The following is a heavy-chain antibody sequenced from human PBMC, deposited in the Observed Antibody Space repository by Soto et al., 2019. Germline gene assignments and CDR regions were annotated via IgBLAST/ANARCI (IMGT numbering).Heavy chain of an antibody. D-gene: IGHD6-13*01. CDR2: IYYSGST. CDR3: SRREAAPASFDY. V-gene: IGHV4-39*01. CDR1: GGSISSSRYY. J-gene: IGHJ4*02. Sequence: SETLCLTCTVSGGSISSSRYYWGWIRQPPGKGLEWIGSIYYSGSTYYNPSLKSRVTISVDTSKNQFSLKLSSVTAADPVVYSCSRREAAPASFDYWGQGTLVPVSS.